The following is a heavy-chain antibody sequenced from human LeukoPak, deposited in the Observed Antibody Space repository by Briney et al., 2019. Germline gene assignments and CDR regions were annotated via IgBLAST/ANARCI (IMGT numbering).Heavy chain of an antibody. V-gene: IGHV1-18*01. J-gene: IGHJ4*02. CDR1: GYTFTSYG. Sequence: GASVKVSCKASGYTFTSYGISWVRQAPGQGLEWMGWISAYNGNSNYTQKFQGRVTMTTDTTTSTGYMELRSLRSDGTAVYYCVTVREVVAVAGESFDYWGQGTLVTVSS. CDR3: VTVREVVAVAGESFDY. D-gene: IGHD6-19*01. CDR2: ISAYNGNS.